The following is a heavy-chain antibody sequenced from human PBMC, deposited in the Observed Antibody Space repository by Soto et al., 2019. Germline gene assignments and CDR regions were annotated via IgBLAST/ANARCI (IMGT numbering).Heavy chain of an antibody. V-gene: IGHV1-18*01. CDR1: GYIFTKHG. CDR2: ISAHNGIT. CDR3: ARVYGYGYGHFDF. Sequence: QVQLVQSGAELKEPGASVKVSCKASGYIFTKHGISCVRQAPGQGLEWMGWISAHNGITNYAQNLQDRITVTTDTSTSTAYMELRSLRPEDTAIYYCARVYGYGYGHFDFWGQGSLVTVSS. J-gene: IGHJ4*02. D-gene: IGHD5-18*01.